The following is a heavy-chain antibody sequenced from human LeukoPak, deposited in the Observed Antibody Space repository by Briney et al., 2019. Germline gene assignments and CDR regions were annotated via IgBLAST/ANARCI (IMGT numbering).Heavy chain of an antibody. V-gene: IGHV3-73*01. CDR2: IRSKANSYAT. J-gene: IGHJ6*02. D-gene: IGHD6-13*01. CDR3: TSRPTPIAAAGYYYGMDV. Sequence: GGSLRLSCAASGFTFSGSAMHWVRQASGKGLEWVGRIRSKANSYATAYAASVKGRFTISRDDSKSTAYLQMNSLKTEDTAVYYCTSRPTPIAAAGYYYGMDVWGQGTTVTVSS. CDR1: GFTFSGSA.